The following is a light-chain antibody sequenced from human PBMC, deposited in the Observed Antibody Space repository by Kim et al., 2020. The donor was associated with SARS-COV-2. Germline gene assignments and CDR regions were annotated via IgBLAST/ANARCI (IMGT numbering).Light chain of an antibody. CDR1: QSVSSSY. Sequence: PGERATLSCRASQSVSSSYLAWYQQKPGQAPRLLIYGASSRATGIPDRFSGSGSGTDFTLTISRLEPEDFAVYYCQQYGSSPMYTFGQGTKLEI. V-gene: IGKV3-20*01. CDR3: QQYGSSPMYT. J-gene: IGKJ2*01. CDR2: GAS.